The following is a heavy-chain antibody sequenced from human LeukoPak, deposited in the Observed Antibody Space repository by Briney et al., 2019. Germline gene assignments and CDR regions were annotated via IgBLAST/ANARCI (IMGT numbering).Heavy chain of an antibody. V-gene: IGHV3-30*04. CDR1: GFSFSDYA. D-gene: IGHD6-13*01. Sequence: GVFLRLSCVASGFSFSDYAMHWVRQAPGKGLEWVAVISADGRDKYYIDSVRGRFTISRDNSKTTVFLQMNSLEVEDTAVYYCATPLTSKWSSSWYSGHFDYWGQGALVTVPS. CDR2: ISADGRDK. J-gene: IGHJ4*02. CDR3: ATPLTSKWSSSWYSGHFDY.